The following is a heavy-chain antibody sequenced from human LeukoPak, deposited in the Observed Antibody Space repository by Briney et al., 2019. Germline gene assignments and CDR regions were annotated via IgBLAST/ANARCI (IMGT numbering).Heavy chain of an antibody. CDR2: MHPGESEI. J-gene: IGHJ1*01. CDR3: AKTIASLGSGARYFDR. V-gene: IGHV5-51*01. Sequence: GESLRISCKASGYSFTNYWIAWVRQNPGKGLEWMGIMHPGESEINYSPSFEGQVTISADTSISTAYLEWYSLKASDSAIYYCAKTIASLGSGARYFDRWGQGTMITVSS. D-gene: IGHD5/OR15-5a*01. CDR1: GYSFTNYW.